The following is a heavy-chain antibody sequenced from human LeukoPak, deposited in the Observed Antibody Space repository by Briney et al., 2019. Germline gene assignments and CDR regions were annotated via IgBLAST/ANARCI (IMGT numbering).Heavy chain of an antibody. CDR3: ARGGYSSGGSCYVLRYYXXYGMDV. J-gene: IGHJ6*02. V-gene: IGHV4-39*01. D-gene: IGHD2-15*01. CDR1: GGSISSSSYY. CDR2: TYYSGGT. Sequence: SETLSLTGTVSGGSISSSSYYWGWIRQPPGKGLEWIGSTYYSGGTYYNPSLKSRVTISVDTSKNQFSLKLSSVTAADTAVYYCARGGYSSGGSCYVLRYYXXYGMDVWGQXTTXTVSS.